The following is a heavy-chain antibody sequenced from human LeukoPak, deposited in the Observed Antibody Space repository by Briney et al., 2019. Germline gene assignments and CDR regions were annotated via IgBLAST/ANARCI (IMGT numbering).Heavy chain of an antibody. J-gene: IGHJ4*02. CDR1: GGSFSGYY. CDR2: ISHSGST. Sequence: SETLSLTCAVYGGSFSGYYWSWIRQPPGKGLEWIGEISHSGSTNYNPSLKSRVTISVDTSKNQFSLKLSSVTAADTAVYYCARGAEITMVRGVMTWYFDYWGQGTLVTASS. V-gene: IGHV4-34*01. D-gene: IGHD3-10*01. CDR3: ARGAEITMVRGVMTWYFDY.